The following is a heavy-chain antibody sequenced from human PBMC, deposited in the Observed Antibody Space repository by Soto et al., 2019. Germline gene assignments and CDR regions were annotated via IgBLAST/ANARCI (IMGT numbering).Heavy chain of an antibody. J-gene: IGHJ4*02. CDR2: ISNNGGST. V-gene: IGHV3-64*01. CDR1: GFTFSNYA. D-gene: IGHD6-13*01. Sequence: EVQLVESGGDLVQPGGSLRLSCAASGFTFSNYAMHWVRQAPGKGLEYVSAISNNGGSTYYANSVKGRFTISRDNSKNTLYLQMGSLRTEDMAVYYCARGSGGSSSSWGYWGQGTLVTVSS. CDR3: ARGSGGSSSSWGY.